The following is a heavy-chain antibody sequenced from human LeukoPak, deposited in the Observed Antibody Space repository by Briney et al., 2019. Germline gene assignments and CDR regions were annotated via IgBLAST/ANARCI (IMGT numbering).Heavy chain of an antibody. CDR1: GYTLTELS. CDR2: FDPEDGET. V-gene: IGHV1-24*01. D-gene: IGHD3-10*01. Sequence: GASVKVSCKVSGYTLTELSMHWVRQAPGKGLEWMGGFDPEDGETIYAQKFQGRVTMTEDTSTDTAYMELSSLRSEDTAVYYCARDPYFGELSPYLYYYYMDVWGKGTTVTISS. CDR3: ARDPYFGELSPYLYYYYMDV. J-gene: IGHJ6*03.